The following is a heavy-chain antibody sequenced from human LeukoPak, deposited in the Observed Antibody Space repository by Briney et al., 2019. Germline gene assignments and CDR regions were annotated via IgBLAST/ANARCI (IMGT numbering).Heavy chain of an antibody. CDR3: ARRMYSSSSPDY. D-gene: IGHD6-6*01. J-gene: IGHJ4*02. CDR2: INPNSGGT. CDR1: GYTFTGYY. V-gene: IGHV1-2*02. Sequence: ASVKVSCKASGYTFTGYYMHWVRQAPGQGLEWMGWINPNSGGTNYAQKFQGRVTMTRDTSISTAYMELSRLRSDDTAVYYYARRMYSSSSPDYWGQGTLVTVSS.